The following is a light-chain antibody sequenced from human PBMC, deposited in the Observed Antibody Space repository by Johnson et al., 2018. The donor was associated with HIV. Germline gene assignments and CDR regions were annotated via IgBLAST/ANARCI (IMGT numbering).Light chain of an antibody. V-gene: IGLV1-51*01. Sequence: QSVLTQPPSVYAAPGQTVTISCSGSSSNVGSSFVSWYRQVPGTAPKLLIYDTNKRPSGTPDRFSGSKSGASATLGITGLQTGDEADYYCGVWDSSLSPHYVFGTGTTVIVL. CDR1: SSNVGSSF. J-gene: IGLJ1*01. CDR2: DTN. CDR3: GVWDSSLSPHYV.